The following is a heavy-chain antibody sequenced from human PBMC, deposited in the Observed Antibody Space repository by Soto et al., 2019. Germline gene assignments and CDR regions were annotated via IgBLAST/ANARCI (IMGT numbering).Heavy chain of an antibody. CDR3: AVTRELGPHYYGMDV. CDR1: GGTFSSYA. V-gene: IGHV1-69*13. D-gene: IGHD3-10*01. Sequence: SGKVSCKGSGGTFSSYAISWVRQAPGQGLEWMGGIIPIFGTANYAQKFQGRVTITADESTSTAYMELSSLRSEDTAVYYCAVTRELGPHYYGMDVWGQGTTVTVSS. J-gene: IGHJ6*02. CDR2: IIPIFGTA.